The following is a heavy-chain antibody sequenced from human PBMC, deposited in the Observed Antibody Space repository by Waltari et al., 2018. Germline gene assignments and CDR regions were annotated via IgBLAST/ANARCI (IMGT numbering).Heavy chain of an antibody. CDR1: GFTFSNAW. CDR2: IKSKTDGGTK. J-gene: IGHJ6*02. D-gene: IGHD6-25*01. V-gene: IGHV3-15*01. Sequence: EVQLVESGGGLVKPGGSLRLSCAASGFTFSNAWMSWVRQAPGKGREWVGRIKSKTDGGTKDYAAPVKGRFTISRDDSKNTLYLQMNSLKTEDTAVYNCAAAAHYYGMDVWGQGTTVTVSS. CDR3: AAAAHYYGMDV.